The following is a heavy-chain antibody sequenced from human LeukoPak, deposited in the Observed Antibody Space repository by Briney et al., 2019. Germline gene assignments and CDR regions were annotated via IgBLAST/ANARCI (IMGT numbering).Heavy chain of an antibody. CDR2: IFSSGSN. Sequence: MSSGTPFLPCTGSGGSISGYFWSWIREPPRKGLQWIWRIFSSGSNNYNPSLKSRVTMSLDTSKNHFSLNLTSVTAADTAVYYCAREPTSGREPTSGRPLDYWGQGTLVTVSS. J-gene: IGHJ4*02. CDR1: GGSISGYF. D-gene: IGHD5-12*01. V-gene: IGHV4-4*07. CDR3: AREPTSGREPTSGRPLDY.